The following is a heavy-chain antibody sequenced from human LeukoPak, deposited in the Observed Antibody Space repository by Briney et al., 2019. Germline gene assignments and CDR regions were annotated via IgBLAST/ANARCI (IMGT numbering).Heavy chain of an antibody. V-gene: IGHV3-21*01. CDR1: GFTFSSYS. D-gene: IGHD2-2*01. Sequence: GGSLRLSCAASGFTFSSYSMNWVRQAPGKGLEWVSSISSSSNILYYADSVKGRFTISRDNAKNSLYLQMNSLRAEDTAVYYCARGDVAILGYCSSTSCNGFDYWGQGTLVTVSS. CDR2: ISSSSNIL. J-gene: IGHJ4*02. CDR3: ARGDVAILGYCSSTSCNGFDY.